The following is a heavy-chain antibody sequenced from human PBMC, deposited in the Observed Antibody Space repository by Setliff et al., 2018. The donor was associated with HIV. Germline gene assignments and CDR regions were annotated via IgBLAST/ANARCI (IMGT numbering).Heavy chain of an antibody. Sequence: GSLRLSCAASGFTFSNACMNWVRQAPGKGLEWVSSISSSSTYIDYADSVKGRFTISRDNAKNSLYLQMNSLRAEDTAVYYCATGYFYDSSGYKHWGQGTLVTVSS. CDR1: GFTFSNAC. CDR3: ATGYFYDSSGYKH. J-gene: IGHJ4*02. V-gene: IGHV3-21*01. D-gene: IGHD3-22*01. CDR2: ISSSSTYI.